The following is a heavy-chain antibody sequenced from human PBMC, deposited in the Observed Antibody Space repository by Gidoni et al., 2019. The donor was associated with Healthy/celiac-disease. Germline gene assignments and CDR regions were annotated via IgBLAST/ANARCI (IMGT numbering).Heavy chain of an antibody. V-gene: IGHV3-21*01. CDR2: MSSRSSYI. D-gene: IGHD3-22*01. Sequence: EVQLVESGGGLVTPGGSLRLSCAASGFTFSSYSMNWVRQAPGKGLEWVSAMSSRSSYIYDAYSVKGRFTISRDNAKNSLYLQMNSLRAEDTAVYYCAREIYCDSSGYYLGWFDPWGQGTLVTVSS. CDR1: GFTFSSYS. J-gene: IGHJ5*02. CDR3: AREIYCDSSGYYLGWFDP.